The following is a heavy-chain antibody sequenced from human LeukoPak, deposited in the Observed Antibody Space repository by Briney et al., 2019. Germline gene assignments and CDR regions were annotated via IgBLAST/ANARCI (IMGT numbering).Heavy chain of an antibody. J-gene: IGHJ6*02. Sequence: GGSLRLSCAASGFTFSSYWMSWVRQAPGKGLEWVANIKQDGSEKYYVDSVKGRFTISRDNAKNSLYLQMNSLRAEDTAAYYCSSSPDYYYGMDVWGQGTTVTVSS. CDR1: GFTFSSYW. D-gene: IGHD6-6*01. CDR3: SSSPDYYYGMDV. V-gene: IGHV3-7*05. CDR2: IKQDGSEK.